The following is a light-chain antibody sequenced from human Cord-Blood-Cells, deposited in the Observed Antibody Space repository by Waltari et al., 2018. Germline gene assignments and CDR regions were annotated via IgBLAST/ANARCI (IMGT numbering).Light chain of an antibody. J-gene: IGLJ1*01. CDR2: GVS. Sequence: QSALTQPASVSGSPGQSITISCTGTSSDVGGYNYVSWYQQHPGKAPKLMIYGVSNRPSGVSNRFSGSTSGNTASLTISGLQAEDEADYYCSSYTSSSTLRVFGTGTKVTVL. CDR1: SSDVGGYNY. CDR3: SSYTSSSTLRV. V-gene: IGLV2-14*01.